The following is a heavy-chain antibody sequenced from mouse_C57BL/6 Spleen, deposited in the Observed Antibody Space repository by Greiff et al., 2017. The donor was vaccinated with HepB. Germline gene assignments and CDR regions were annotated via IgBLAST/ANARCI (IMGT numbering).Heavy chain of an antibody. CDR3: ARAVYSGNFDY. Sequence: VQLQQSGPELVKPGASVKISCKASGYAFSSSWMNWVKQRPGKGLEWIGRIYPGDGDTNYNGKFKGKATLTADKSSSTAYMQLSSLTSEDSAVYFCARAVYSGNFDYWGQGTTLTVSS. D-gene: IGHD1-1*01. V-gene: IGHV1-82*01. CDR1: GYAFSSSW. CDR2: IYPGDGDT. J-gene: IGHJ2*01.